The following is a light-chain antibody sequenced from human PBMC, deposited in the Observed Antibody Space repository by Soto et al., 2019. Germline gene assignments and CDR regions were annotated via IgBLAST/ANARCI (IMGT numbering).Light chain of an antibody. CDR2: DVS. V-gene: IGLV2-14*01. Sequence: QSALTQPASVSGSPGQSITISCTGTSSDVGGYNYVSWYQQHPGKAPKLMIYDVSNRPSGVSNRFSGSKSGNTASLTISGLHAEDEAAYYCSSYTSSSTPVVFGAGTKLTVL. CDR3: SSYTSSSTPVV. J-gene: IGLJ2*01. CDR1: SSDVGGYNY.